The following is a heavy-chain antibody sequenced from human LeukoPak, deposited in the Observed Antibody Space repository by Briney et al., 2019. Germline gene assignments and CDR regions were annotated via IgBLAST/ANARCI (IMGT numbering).Heavy chain of an antibody. V-gene: IGHV3-48*01. D-gene: IGHD5-18*01. Sequence: GGSLRLSCAASGFTFSSYSMNWVRQAPGKGLEWVSYISSSSSTIYYADSVKGRFTISRDNAKNSLYLQMNSLRAEDTAVYYCAKEADTAMVIFDYWGQGTLVTVSS. J-gene: IGHJ4*02. CDR1: GFTFSSYS. CDR2: ISSSSSTI. CDR3: AKEADTAMVIFDY.